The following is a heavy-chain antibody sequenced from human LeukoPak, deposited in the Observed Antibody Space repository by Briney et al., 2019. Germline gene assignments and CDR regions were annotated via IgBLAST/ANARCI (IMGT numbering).Heavy chain of an antibody. J-gene: IGHJ4*02. Sequence: SETLSLTCTVSGGSISSYYWSWIRQPPGKGLEWIRYIYYSGSTNYNPSLKSRVTISVDTSKNQFSLKLSSVTAADTAVYYCARVNSGSYLGYFDYWGQGTLVTVSS. CDR1: GGSISSYY. CDR3: ARVNSGSYLGYFDY. D-gene: IGHD1-26*01. V-gene: IGHV4-59*01. CDR2: IYYSGST.